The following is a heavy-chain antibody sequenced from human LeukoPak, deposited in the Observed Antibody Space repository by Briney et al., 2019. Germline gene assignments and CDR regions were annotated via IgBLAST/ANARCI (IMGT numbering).Heavy chain of an antibody. V-gene: IGHV4-4*07. CDR1: GGSISSCY. D-gene: IGHD1-14*01. CDR3: ARVRDRTLLDY. J-gene: IGHJ4*02. Sequence: SETLSLTCTVSGGSISSCYWSWIRQPAGKGLEWIGRIYTSGSTNYNPSLKSRVTMSVDTSKNQFSLKPSSVTAADTAVYYCARVRDRTLLDYWGQGTLVTVSS. CDR2: IYTSGST.